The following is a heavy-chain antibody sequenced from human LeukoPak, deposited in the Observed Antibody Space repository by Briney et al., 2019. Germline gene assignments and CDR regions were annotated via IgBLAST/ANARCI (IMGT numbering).Heavy chain of an antibody. CDR3: AKEKHSSGYNAFDI. J-gene: IGHJ3*02. D-gene: IGHD3-22*01. CDR2: ISGSGGST. Sequence: RGSLRLSCAASGFTFSSYALSWVRQAPGKGLEWVSGISGSGGSTYYADSVKGRFTISRDNSKNTLYLQMNSLRAEDTAVYYCAKEKHSSGYNAFDIWGQGTMVIVSS. CDR1: GFTFSSYA. V-gene: IGHV3-23*01.